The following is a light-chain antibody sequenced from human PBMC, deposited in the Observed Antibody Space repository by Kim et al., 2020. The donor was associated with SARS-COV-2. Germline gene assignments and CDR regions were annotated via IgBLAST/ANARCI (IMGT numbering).Light chain of an antibody. J-gene: IGLJ3*02. CDR1: SSDVGTYNY. Sequence: QSALTQPHSVSGSPGQSVTISCTGTSSDVGTYNYVSWYQQHPGKAPKLMIYDVSKRPSGVPDRFSGSKSGNTASLTISGLQAEDEADYYCCSYAGSYTRVFGGGTQLTVL. V-gene: IGLV2-11*01. CDR2: DVS. CDR3: CSYAGSYTRV.